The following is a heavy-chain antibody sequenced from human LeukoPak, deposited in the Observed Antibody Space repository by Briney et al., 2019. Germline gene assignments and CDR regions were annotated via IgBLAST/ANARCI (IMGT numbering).Heavy chain of an antibody. V-gene: IGHV1-46*01. Sequence: ASVKVSCQASGYSFTTYWLHWLRQAPGQGPEWLGTIHPSGGSTSHAQKFQGRLILTRDTSTSSVHMELTSLTSDDTAVYYCARDRREGNNWNGDFNYWGQGTLVTVSS. J-gene: IGHJ4*02. D-gene: IGHD1-1*01. CDR2: IHPSGGST. CDR3: ARDRREGNNWNGDFNY. CDR1: GYSFTTYW.